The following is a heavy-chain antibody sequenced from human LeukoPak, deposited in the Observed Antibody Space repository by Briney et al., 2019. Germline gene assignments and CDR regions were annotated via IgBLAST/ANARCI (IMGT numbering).Heavy chain of an antibody. CDR2: MSPNSGDT. V-gene: IGHV1-8*01. Sequence: GASVKVSCKASGYTFTTHDINWVRQATGQGLEWLGWMSPNSGDTGYAQKFQGRVTMTRDTSTSTVYMELSSLRSEDTAVYYCARNGYSYGYGWFDPWGQGTLVTVSS. D-gene: IGHD5-18*01. CDR1: GYTFTTHD. J-gene: IGHJ5*02. CDR3: ARNGYSYGYGWFDP.